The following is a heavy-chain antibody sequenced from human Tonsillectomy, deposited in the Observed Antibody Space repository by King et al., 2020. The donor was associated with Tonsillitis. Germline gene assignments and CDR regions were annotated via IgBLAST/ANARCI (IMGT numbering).Heavy chain of an antibody. Sequence: QLVQSGAEVKKPGSSVKVSCKASGGTFSNYAISWVRQAPGLGLEWRGGIIPIFGGANYEHKLQGRVTITADESTTTAYMELSSLRSEDSAVYYCARVLEAYDSGTYFFGFWGQGTLVTVSS. V-gene: IGHV1-69*01. J-gene: IGHJ4*02. CDR3: ARVLEAYDSGTYFFGF. CDR2: IIPIFGGA. D-gene: IGHD3-10*01. CDR1: GGTFSNYA.